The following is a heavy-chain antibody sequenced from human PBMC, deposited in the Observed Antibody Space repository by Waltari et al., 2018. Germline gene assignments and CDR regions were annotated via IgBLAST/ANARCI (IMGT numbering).Heavy chain of an antibody. CDR2: VDSSGRGT. CDR3: ARGRYYGMDV. Sequence: EVQLVESGGGLVQPGGSLRLSCAPSSLTFSRSWMHWARQAPGKGLIWVSNVDSSGRGTTYADSVKGRFIVSRDVAKNTVYLQMNSLRVEDTAVYYCARGRYYGMDVWGQGTTVTVSS. V-gene: IGHV3-74*01. CDR1: SLTFSRSW. J-gene: IGHJ6*02.